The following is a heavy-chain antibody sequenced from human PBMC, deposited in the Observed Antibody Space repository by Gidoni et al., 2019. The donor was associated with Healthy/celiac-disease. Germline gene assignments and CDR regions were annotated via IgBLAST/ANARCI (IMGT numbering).Heavy chain of an antibody. CDR3: ARGWSRLRFLEWPQGIEEAHVARSPRLDY. Sequence: QAQLQQWGAGLLKPSETLSLTCAVYGGSFSGYYWSWIRQPPGTGLEWIGEIHHSGSTNYNPSLKRRVTISVDTSKNQFSLKLSSVTAADTAVYYCARGWSRLRFLEWPQGIEEAHVARSPRLDYWGQGTLVTVSS. CDR2: IHHSGST. CDR1: GGSFSGYY. D-gene: IGHD3-3*01. J-gene: IGHJ4*02. V-gene: IGHV4-34*01.